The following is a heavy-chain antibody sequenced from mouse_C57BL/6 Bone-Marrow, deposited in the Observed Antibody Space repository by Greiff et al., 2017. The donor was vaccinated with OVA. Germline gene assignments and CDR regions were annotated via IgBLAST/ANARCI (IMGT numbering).Heavy chain of an antibody. CDR1: GYTFTSYW. J-gene: IGHJ3*01. CDR2: IHPSDSDT. V-gene: IGHV1-74*01. Sequence: QVHVKQPGAELVKPGASVKVSCKASGYTFTSYWMHWVKQRPGQGLEWIGRIHPSDSDTNYNQKFKGKATLTVDKSSSTAYMQLSSLTSEDSAVYYCAIWPHYGSSYLFAYWGQGTLVTVSA. CDR3: AIWPHYGSSYLFAY. D-gene: IGHD1-1*01.